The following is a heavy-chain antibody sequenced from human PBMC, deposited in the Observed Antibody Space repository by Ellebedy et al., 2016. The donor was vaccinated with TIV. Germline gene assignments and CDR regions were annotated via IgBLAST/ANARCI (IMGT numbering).Heavy chain of an antibody. D-gene: IGHD2-2*01. CDR1: GGTFSSYA. Sequence: ASVKVSCKASGGTFSSYAISWVRQAPGQGLEWMGGIIPIFGTANYAQKFQGRVTITADKSTSTAYMELSSLRSEDTAVYYCAGPAAIGTKTFDYWGQGTLVTVSS. CDR2: IIPIFGTA. CDR3: AGPAAIGTKTFDY. J-gene: IGHJ4*02. V-gene: IGHV1-69*06.